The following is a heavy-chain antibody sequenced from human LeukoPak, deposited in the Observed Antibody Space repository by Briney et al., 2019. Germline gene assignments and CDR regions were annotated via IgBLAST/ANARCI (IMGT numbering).Heavy chain of an antibody. CDR1: GFTFSSYA. V-gene: IGHV3-23*01. CDR2: ISGSGGST. CDR3: AKETPDIVVVPAAIFAL. D-gene: IGHD2-2*02. Sequence: GGSLRLSCAASGFTFSSYAMSWVRQAPGNGLEWVSAISGSGGSTYYADSVKGRFTISRDNSKNTLYLQMNSLRAEDTAVYYCAKETPDIVVVPAAIFALWGQGTLVTVSS. J-gene: IGHJ5*02.